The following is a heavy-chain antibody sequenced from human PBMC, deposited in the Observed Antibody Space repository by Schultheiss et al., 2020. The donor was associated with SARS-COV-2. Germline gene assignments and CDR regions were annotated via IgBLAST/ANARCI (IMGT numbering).Heavy chain of an antibody. Sequence: GESLKISCVASGFTFNNYEMNWVRQAPGKGLEWVSYISSSGSTIYYADSVEGRFTISRDNAKNSLFLQMNSLRAEDTAVYYCARGKIVFDYWGQGTLVTVSS. CDR1: GFTFNNYE. V-gene: IGHV3-48*03. D-gene: IGHD3-16*02. CDR3: ARGKIVFDY. CDR2: ISSSGSTI. J-gene: IGHJ4*02.